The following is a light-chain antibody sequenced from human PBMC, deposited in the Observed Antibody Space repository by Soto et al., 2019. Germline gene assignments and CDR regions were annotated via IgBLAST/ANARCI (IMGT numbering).Light chain of an antibody. Sequence: MTQSPSALSASVGDTVTITCRASQSIAASLAWYQEKPGQAPRLLIYGASSRATGIPDRFSGSGSGAEFSLTINSLQSEDFAVYYCHHYNNWWAFGQGTKVDIK. CDR2: GAS. V-gene: IGKV3-15*01. CDR3: HHYNNWWA. CDR1: QSIAAS. J-gene: IGKJ1*01.